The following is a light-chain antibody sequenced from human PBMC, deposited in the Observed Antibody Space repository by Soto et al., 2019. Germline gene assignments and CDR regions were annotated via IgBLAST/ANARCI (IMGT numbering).Light chain of an antibody. CDR3: QQYGSSGT. Sequence: DTMLTQSPGTLSLSPGERAALSCRASQSVSNNYLAWYQQKPGQAPRLLIYGASNRASGIPDRFSGSGSGTDFTLTISRLEPEDFAVYYCQQYGSSGTFGQGTKVDIK. J-gene: IGKJ1*01. CDR1: QSVSNNY. V-gene: IGKV3-20*01. CDR2: GAS.